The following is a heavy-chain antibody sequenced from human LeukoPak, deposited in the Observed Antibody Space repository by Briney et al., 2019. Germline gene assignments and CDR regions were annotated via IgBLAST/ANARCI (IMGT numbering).Heavy chain of an antibody. V-gene: IGHV5-51*01. CDR1: GYSFTTYL. J-gene: IGHJ3*02. CDR3: ARLWLYYDAFDI. Sequence: GQPLKTSSNGSGYSFTTYLIGWVRQIPGKGLEWMGIIYPGDYDTRYSPSFKGQVTISADKSISTAYLQWTSLKASDTAMYSCARLWLYYDAFDIWGQGTMVTVSS. CDR2: IYPGDYDT. D-gene: IGHD3-10*01.